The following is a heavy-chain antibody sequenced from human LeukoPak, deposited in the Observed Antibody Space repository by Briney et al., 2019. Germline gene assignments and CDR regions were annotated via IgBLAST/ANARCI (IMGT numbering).Heavy chain of an antibody. Sequence: GGSLRLSCAASGFTFSSSWMHWVRQAPGKGLVWVSRINDDGSIADYADSVKGRFTISRDNAKNTLYLQMNSLRAEDTAVYYCGRALGSPLDYWGQGTPVTISS. CDR2: INDDGSIA. V-gene: IGHV3-74*01. CDR3: GRALGSPLDY. J-gene: IGHJ4*02. CDR1: GFTFSSSW. D-gene: IGHD1-26*01.